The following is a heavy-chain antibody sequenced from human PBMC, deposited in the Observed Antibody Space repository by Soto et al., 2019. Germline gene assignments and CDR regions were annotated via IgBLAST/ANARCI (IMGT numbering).Heavy chain of an antibody. V-gene: IGHV4-61*01. CDR2: IYYSGST. Sequence: QVQLQESGPGLVKPSETLSLTCTVSGGSVSSGSYYWSWIRQPTGKGLEWIGYIYYSGSTNYNPYLKSRVTISVDTSTKQSSLKLSSVAAADTAVYYCARAKYSYGGTGGWFDPLGQGTLVTVSS. D-gene: IGHD5-18*01. CDR3: ARAKYSYGGTGGWFDP. J-gene: IGHJ5*02. CDR1: GGSVSSGSYY.